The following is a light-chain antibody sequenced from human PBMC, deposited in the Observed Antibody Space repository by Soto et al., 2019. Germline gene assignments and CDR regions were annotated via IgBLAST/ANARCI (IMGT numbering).Light chain of an antibody. J-gene: IGKJ1*01. CDR3: EMVNSHPRV. V-gene: IGKV1-9*01. Sequence: DIQLTQSPSFLSASVGDRVTITCRASQGISSYLAWYQQKPGKAPKLLIYAASTLQSGVPSRFSGSGCGKEFSVRNRCLQSEDLAMYFCEMVNSHPRVFGSGTKVDIK. CDR1: QGISSY. CDR2: AAS.